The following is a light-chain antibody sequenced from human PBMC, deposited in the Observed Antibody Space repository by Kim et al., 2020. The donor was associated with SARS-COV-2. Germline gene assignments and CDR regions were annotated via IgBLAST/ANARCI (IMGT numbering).Light chain of an antibody. CDR3: QQYGSGRT. Sequence: PGERATVSCRASQSVTNNYLAWYQQKPGQAPRLLIYGASSRFTGIPDRFSGSGSGTDFTLIISRLEPEDFAVYYCQQYGSGRTFGQGTKVEI. CDR1: QSVTNNY. CDR2: GAS. J-gene: IGKJ1*01. V-gene: IGKV3-20*01.